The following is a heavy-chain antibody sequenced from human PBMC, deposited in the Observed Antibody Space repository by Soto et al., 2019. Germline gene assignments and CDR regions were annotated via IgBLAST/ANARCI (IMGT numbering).Heavy chain of an antibody. CDR3: ARQGSNGAYYYYGMDV. V-gene: IGHV5-51*01. J-gene: IGHJ6*02. Sequence: PGESLKISCKGAGYRFSSYWMAWVRQMPGKGLEWMGIIYPGDSDTIYSPSFQGQVTMSVDKSNSTAYLQWSSLKASDTAMYYCARQGSNGAYYYYGMDVWGQGTTVTVYS. D-gene: IGHD2-8*01. CDR2: IYPGDSDT. CDR1: GYRFSSYW.